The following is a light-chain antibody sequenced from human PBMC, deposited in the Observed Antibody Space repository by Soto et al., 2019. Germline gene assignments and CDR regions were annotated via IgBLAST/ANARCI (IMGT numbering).Light chain of an antibody. Sequence: QSVLTQPPSLSAAPGQKVTISCSGSSSNIGNNDVSWYQQLPGTAPKLIIYDSNKRPSGIPDRFSGSKSGTSATLGITGLQTGDEADYYCGTWDNSLSAGVFGGWTKLTVL. CDR1: SSNIGNND. J-gene: IGLJ2*01. V-gene: IGLV1-51*01. CDR2: DSN. CDR3: GTWDNSLSAGV.